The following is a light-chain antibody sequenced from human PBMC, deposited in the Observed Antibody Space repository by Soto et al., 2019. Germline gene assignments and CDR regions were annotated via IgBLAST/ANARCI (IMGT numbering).Light chain of an antibody. CDR2: DAS. CDR1: QGVGYY. J-gene: IGKJ1*01. V-gene: IGKV3-20*01. CDR3: QQYGDSPVT. Sequence: EIVMTQSPGTLSLSPGESATLSCRASQGVGYYLAWYQQRPGQAPRLLISDASDRATGIPDRFSGSGSGTDFTLTISRLVPEDFALYYCQQYGDSPVTFGQGTRGEIK.